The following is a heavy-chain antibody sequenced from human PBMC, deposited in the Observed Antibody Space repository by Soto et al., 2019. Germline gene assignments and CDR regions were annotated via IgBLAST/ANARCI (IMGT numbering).Heavy chain of an antibody. J-gene: IGHJ6*02. CDR3: ARDHGGDYYYHYGMDV. CDR1: GDSVSSNSAA. V-gene: IGHV6-1*01. CDR2: TYYRSKWYN. D-gene: IGHD6-25*01. Sequence: SQTLSLTCVISGDSVSSNSAAWNWIRQSPSRGLEWLGRTYYRSKWYNDYAVSVKSRITINPDTSKNQFSLQLNSVTPEDTAVYYCARDHGGDYYYHYGMDVWGQGTTVTVSS.